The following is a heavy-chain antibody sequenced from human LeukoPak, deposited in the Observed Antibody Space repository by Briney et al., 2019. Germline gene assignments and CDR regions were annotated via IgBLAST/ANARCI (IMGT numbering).Heavy chain of an antibody. CDR2: INPNSGGT. CDR1: GYTFTGYY. V-gene: IGHV1-2*02. Sequence: ASVKVSCKASGYTFTGYYMHWVRQAPGQGLEWMGWINPNSGGTNYVQTFQGRVTMTRDTSINTAYMELSRLRSDDTAVYYCARDLITGTTHVWFDPWGQGTLVTVSS. CDR3: ARDLITGTTHVWFDP. D-gene: IGHD1-7*01. J-gene: IGHJ5*02.